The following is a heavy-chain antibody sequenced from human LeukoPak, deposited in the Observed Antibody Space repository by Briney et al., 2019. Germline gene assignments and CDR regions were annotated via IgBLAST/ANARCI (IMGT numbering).Heavy chain of an antibody. V-gene: IGHV3-23*01. Sequence: GGTRRLSCAASGFTFSTYGMSWVRQAPGKGLEWVSTIGGRGGSTYYADSVKGRFTISRDNSKNTLYLQMNSLRAEDTAVYYCAKQGRDWLRDYYYYMDVWGKGTTVTISS. J-gene: IGHJ6*03. D-gene: IGHD3-9*01. CDR1: GFTFSTYG. CDR3: AKQGRDWLRDYYYYMDV. CDR2: IGGRGGST.